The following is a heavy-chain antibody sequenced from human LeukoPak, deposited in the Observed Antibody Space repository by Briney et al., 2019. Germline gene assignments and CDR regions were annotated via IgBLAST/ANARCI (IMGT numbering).Heavy chain of an antibody. CDR2: IYYSGST. V-gene: IGHV4-61*10. CDR3: ARDHGSGWTWAYDY. J-gene: IGHJ4*02. D-gene: IGHD6-19*01. CDR1: GNSISSGDYY. Sequence: SETLSLTCTVSGNSISSGDYYWSWIRQPAGKGLEWIGYIYYSGSTNYNPSLKSRVTISVDTSKNQFSLKLSSVTAADTAVYYCARDHGSGWTWAYDYWGQGTLVTVSS.